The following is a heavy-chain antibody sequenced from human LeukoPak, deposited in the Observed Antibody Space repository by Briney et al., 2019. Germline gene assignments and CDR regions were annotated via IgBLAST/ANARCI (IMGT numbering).Heavy chain of an antibody. CDR1: GGSISSYY. J-gene: IGHJ2*01. CDR3: ARDRGSGWYGDWYFDL. V-gene: IGHV4-59*01. Sequence: SETLSLTCTVSGGSISSYYWSWIRQPPGKGLEWIGYIYYSGSTNYNPSLKSRVTISVDTSKNQFSLKLSSVTAADTAVYYCARDRGSGWYGDWYFDLWGRGTLVTVSS. CDR2: IYYSGST. D-gene: IGHD6-19*01.